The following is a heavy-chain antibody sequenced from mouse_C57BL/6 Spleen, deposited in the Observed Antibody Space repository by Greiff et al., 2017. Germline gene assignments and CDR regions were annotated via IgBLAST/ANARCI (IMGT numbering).Heavy chain of an antibody. J-gene: IGHJ2*01. D-gene: IGHD3-2*02. CDR1: GYTFTDYE. CDR2: IDPETGGT. Sequence: VQLQESGAELVRPGASVTLSCKASGYTFTDYEMHWVKQTPVHGLEWIGAIDPETGGTAYNQKFKGKAILTADKSSSTAYMELRSLTSEDSAVYYCTDSSGYDSDYWGQGTTLTVSS. CDR3: TDSSGYDSDY. V-gene: IGHV1-15*01.